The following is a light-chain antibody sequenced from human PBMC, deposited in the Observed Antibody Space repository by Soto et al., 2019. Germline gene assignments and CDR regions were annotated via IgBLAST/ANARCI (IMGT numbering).Light chain of an antibody. CDR1: QSVTNNY. Sequence: EIVLTQSPVTLSLSPGERATLSCGASQSVTNNYLAWYQQKPGLAPRLLIYDASNRATGIPDRFSGSGSGTDFTLTISRLEPEDFAVYYCQQYARSPRTFGQGTKVDMK. CDR2: DAS. V-gene: IGKV3D-20*01. CDR3: QQYARSPRT. J-gene: IGKJ1*01.